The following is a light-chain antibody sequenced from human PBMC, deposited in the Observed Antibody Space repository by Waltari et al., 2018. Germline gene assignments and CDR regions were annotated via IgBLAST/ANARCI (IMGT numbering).Light chain of an antibody. CDR2: EVS. CDR1: SSDVGGYNY. J-gene: IGLJ2*01. CDR3: SSFAGTNNFVV. V-gene: IGLV2-8*01. Sequence: QSALTQPPSASGSPGQSVTISCTGTSSDVGGYNYVSWYQQHPGKAPKLMIYEVSQRPSGVPDRFSGSQSGDTASLTVSGLQAEDEADYYCSSFAGTNNFVVFGGGTKLTV.